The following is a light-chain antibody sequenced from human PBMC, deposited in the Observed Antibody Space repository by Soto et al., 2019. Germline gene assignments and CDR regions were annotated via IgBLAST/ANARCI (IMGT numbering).Light chain of an antibody. J-gene: IGLJ1*01. CDR2: DVF. CDR3: TSWSSTSTYV. Sequence: QSVLTQDASVSGSPGQSITISCTGTSSDVGGYNYVSWYQQHPGKAPKLVIYDVFTRPSGVSNRFSGSKSGNTASLTISALQAEYEADYYCTSWSSTSTYVFGSGTNVTVL. CDR1: SSDVGGYNY. V-gene: IGLV2-14*03.